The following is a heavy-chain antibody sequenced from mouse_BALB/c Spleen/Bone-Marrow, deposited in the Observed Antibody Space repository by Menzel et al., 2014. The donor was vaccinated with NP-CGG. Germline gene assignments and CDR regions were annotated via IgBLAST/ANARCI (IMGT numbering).Heavy chain of an antibody. CDR2: ILPGSGST. CDR3: AREGAFYGNPFDF. CDR1: GYRFSSFW. V-gene: IGHV1-9*01. J-gene: IGHJ2*01. D-gene: IGHD2-10*01. Sequence: VKLMESGAELMKSGASVKISCRATGYRFSSFWIEWIKPRPGHGLEWIGKILPGSGSTNYNEKFKGKATLSADTSSNTAYMQLSSLTSEDSAVYFCAREGAFYGNPFDFWGQGTTLTVSS.